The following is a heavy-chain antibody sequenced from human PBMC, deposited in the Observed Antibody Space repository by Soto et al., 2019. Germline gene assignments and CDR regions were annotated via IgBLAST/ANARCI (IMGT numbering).Heavy chain of an antibody. D-gene: IGHD5-18*01. CDR2: IWYDGSNK. V-gene: IGHV3-33*01. J-gene: IGHJ4*02. CDR1: GFTFSSYG. Sequence: QVQLVESGGGVVQPGRSLRLSCAASGFTFSSYGMHWVRQAPGKGLEWVAVIWYDGSNKYYADSVKGRFTISRDNSKNQLYLQMNSLRAEDTGVYYCAREGNTAMVFDYWGQGTLVTVSS. CDR3: AREGNTAMVFDY.